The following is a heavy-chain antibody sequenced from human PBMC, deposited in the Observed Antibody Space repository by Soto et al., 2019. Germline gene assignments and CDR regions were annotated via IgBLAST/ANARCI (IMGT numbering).Heavy chain of an antibody. V-gene: IGHV4-4*07. CDR2: VHSSGRT. Sequence: QVQLQESGPGLVKPSETLSLTCTVSGGSISGYFWNWFRQPAGKELEWIGRVHSSGRTDYRPSIRSRVIVSVDTSKSQFSLKLSSLTAADTAAYSCARISGGPICWGQGILVTVSS. CDR1: GGSISGYF. J-gene: IGHJ4*02. CDR3: ARISGGPIC.